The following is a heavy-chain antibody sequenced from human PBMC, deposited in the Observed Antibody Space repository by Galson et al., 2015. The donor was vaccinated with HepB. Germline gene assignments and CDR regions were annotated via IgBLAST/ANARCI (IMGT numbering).Heavy chain of an antibody. CDR2: MNPNSGNT. Sequence: SVKVSCKASGYTFTSYDINWVRQATGQGLEWMGWMNPNSGNTGYAQKFQGRVTMTRNTSISTAYTELSSLRSEDTAVYYCARGGVRCSSTSCLASRHYYYYGMDGWGQGTTVTVSS. CDR1: GYTFTSYD. J-gene: IGHJ6*02. D-gene: IGHD2-2*01. V-gene: IGHV1-8*01. CDR3: ARGGVRCSSTSCLASRHYYYYGMDG.